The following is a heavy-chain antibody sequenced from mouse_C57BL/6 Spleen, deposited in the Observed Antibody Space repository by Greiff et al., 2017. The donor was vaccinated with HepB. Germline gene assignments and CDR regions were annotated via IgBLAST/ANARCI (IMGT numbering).Heavy chain of an antibody. D-gene: IGHD1-1*01. CDR3: AREEGDYYGSRGYFDY. CDR2: IDPNSGGT. V-gene: IGHV1-72*01. Sequence: VKLQQPGAELVKPGASVKLSCKASGYTFTSYWMHWVKQRPGRGLEWIGRIDPNSGGTKYNEKFKSKATLTVDKPSSTAYMQLSSLTSEDSAVYYCAREEGDYYGSRGYFDYWGQGTTLTVSS. CDR1: GYTFTSYW. J-gene: IGHJ2*01.